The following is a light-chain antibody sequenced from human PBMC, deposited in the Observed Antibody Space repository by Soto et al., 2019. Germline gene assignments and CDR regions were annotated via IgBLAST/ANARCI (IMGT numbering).Light chain of an antibody. V-gene: IGLV3-9*01. CDR2: RDS. J-gene: IGLJ1*01. Sequence: SYELTQPLSVSVALGQTARITCGGNNIGSKNVHWYQQKPGQAPVLVIYRDSNRPSGIPERFSGSNSGNTATLTISRAQAGDEADYYCTSYAGGNNVFGTGTKLTVL. CDR1: NIGSKN. CDR3: TSYAGGNNV.